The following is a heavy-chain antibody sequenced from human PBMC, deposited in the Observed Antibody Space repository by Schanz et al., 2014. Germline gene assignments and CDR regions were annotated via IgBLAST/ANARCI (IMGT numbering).Heavy chain of an antibody. CDR2: TNPNGGA. CDR1: GYTFTDYY. D-gene: IGHD1-1*01. V-gene: IGHV1-2*02. CDR3: ARDVGRPGHFWYFDL. J-gene: IGHJ2*01. Sequence: VQLVQSGAEVKKPGASVKVSCKSSGYTFTDYYMHWVRQAPGQGLEWMGVTNPNGGAEFAQKFQGRISMTRDTSTTTFYMELSSLTSDDTAVYFCARDVGRPGHFWYFDLWGRGTLVTVSS.